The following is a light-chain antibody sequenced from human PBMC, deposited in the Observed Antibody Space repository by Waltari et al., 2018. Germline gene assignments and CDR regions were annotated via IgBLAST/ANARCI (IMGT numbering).Light chain of an antibody. Sequence: QSVLTQPPPASGTPGQRVTISCSGSSSNIGSNPVNWYQQLPGTAPKLLIYINNQRPSGVPDRFSGSKSGTSASLAISGLQSEDEADYYCAAWDDSLNGVVFGGGTKLTVL. CDR3: AAWDDSLNGVV. CDR2: INN. CDR1: SSNIGSNP. V-gene: IGLV1-44*01. J-gene: IGLJ2*01.